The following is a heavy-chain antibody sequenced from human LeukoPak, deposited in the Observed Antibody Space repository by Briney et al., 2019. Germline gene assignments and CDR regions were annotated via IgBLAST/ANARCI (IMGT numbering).Heavy chain of an antibody. CDR1: GSTFTSYY. CDR3: ARARDGYNFSYLDV. V-gene: IGHV1-46*01. D-gene: IGHD5-24*01. CDR2: INPSGGST. J-gene: IGHJ6*03. Sequence: ASVKVSCTASGSTFTSYYMHWVGQAPGQGLEWMGIINPSGGSTSYAQKFQGRVTMTSDTSTSTVYMELSGLRSEDTAVYYCARARDGYNFSYLDVWGKGTTVTISS.